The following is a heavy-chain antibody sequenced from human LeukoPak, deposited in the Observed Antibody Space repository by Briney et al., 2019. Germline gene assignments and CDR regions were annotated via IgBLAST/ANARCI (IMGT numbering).Heavy chain of an antibody. V-gene: IGHV1-2*06. Sequence: ASVKVSCXASGYTFTGYHIHWVRQAPGQGLEWMGRINPYSGDTNFAQKFQGRVTMTRDTSITTAYMDLSSLTPDDTAVYFCARDQGSLTRSWYTGYWGQGTQVTVSS. CDR2: INPYSGDT. J-gene: IGHJ4*02. CDR1: GYTFTGYH. D-gene: IGHD6-13*01. CDR3: ARDQGSLTRSWYTGY.